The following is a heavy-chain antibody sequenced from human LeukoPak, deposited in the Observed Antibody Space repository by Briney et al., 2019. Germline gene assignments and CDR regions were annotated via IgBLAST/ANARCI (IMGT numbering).Heavy chain of an antibody. CDR1: GFTFSIYS. Sequence: GGSLRLSCAASGFTFSIYSMNWVRQTPGKGLEWVSSISSSSSYIYYADSVKGRFTISRDNAKNSLYLQMNSLRAEDTAVYYCARRYCTSTNCYAFDYWGQGTLVTVSS. D-gene: IGHD2-2*01. CDR2: ISSSSSYI. CDR3: ARRYCTSTNCYAFDY. V-gene: IGHV3-21*01. J-gene: IGHJ4*02.